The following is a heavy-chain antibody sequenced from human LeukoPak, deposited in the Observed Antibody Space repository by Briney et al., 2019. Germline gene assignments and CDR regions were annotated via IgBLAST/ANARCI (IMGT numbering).Heavy chain of an antibody. Sequence: GGSLRLSCAASGFTFSSYGMHWVRQAPGKGLEWVAFIRYDGSNKYYADSVKGRFTISRDNSKNTLYLQLNSLRAEDTAVYYCAEEVSGSDDGDYWGQGTLVTVSS. V-gene: IGHV3-30*02. CDR2: IRYDGSNK. CDR3: AEEVSGSDDGDY. D-gene: IGHD1-26*01. CDR1: GFTFSSYG. J-gene: IGHJ4*02.